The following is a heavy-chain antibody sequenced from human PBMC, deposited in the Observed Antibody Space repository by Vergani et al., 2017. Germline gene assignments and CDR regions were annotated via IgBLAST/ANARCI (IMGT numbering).Heavy chain of an antibody. Sequence: QLQLQESGPGLVKPSETLSLTCTVSGGSISSSSYYWGWIRQPPGKGLEWFGSIYYSGSTYYNPSLKSRVTISVDTSKNQFSLKLSSVTAADTAVYYCARLGYSGPDFDYWGQGTLVTVSS. V-gene: IGHV4-39*01. J-gene: IGHJ4*02. CDR1: GGSISSSSYY. D-gene: IGHD5-12*01. CDR3: ARLGYSGPDFDY. CDR2: IYYSGST.